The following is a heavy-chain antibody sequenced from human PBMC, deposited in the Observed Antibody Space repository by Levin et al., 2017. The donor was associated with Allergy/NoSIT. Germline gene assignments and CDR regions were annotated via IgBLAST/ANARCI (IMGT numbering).Heavy chain of an antibody. CDR2: ISYDGSNK. CDR3: AREDTAMGAFDY. CDR1: GFTFSSYA. D-gene: IGHD5-18*01. Sequence: SCAASGFTFSSYAMHWVRQAPGKGLEWVAVISYDGSNKYYADSVKGRFTISRDNSKNTLYLQMNSLRAEDTAVYYCAREDTAMGAFDYWGQGTLVTVSS. V-gene: IGHV3-30*04. J-gene: IGHJ4*02.